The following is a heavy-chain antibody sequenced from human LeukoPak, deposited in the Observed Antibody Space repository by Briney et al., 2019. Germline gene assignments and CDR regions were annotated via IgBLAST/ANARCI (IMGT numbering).Heavy chain of an antibody. CDR1: GYTFTSYY. CDR3: AGVLVGAIGNYFDY. D-gene: IGHD1-26*01. V-gene: IGHV1-46*01. J-gene: IGHJ4*02. CDR2: INPSGGST. Sequence: ASVKVSCKASGYTFTSYYMHWVRQAPGQGLEWMGMINPSGGSTNYAQKFQDRVTMTRDTSTSTVYLELSSLRSEDTAVYYCAGVLVGAIGNYFDYWGQGTLVTVSS.